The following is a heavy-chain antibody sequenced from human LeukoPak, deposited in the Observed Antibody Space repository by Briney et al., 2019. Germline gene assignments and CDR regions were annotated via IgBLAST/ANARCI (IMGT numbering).Heavy chain of an antibody. J-gene: IGHJ5*02. V-gene: IGHV4-39*01. CDR3: AGSSGSYYS. Sequence: SETLSLTCIVSGGSLNSPNYYWGWIRQPPGKGLEWIGTIYYSGTTYYNPSLKSRLTISVDTSKNQFSLKLTSVTAADTAIYYCAGSSGSYYSWGQGTLVTVSS. D-gene: IGHD1-26*01. CDR1: GGSLNSPNYY. CDR2: IYYSGTT.